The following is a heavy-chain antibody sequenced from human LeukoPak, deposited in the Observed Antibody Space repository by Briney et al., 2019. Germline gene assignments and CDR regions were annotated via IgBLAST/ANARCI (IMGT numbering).Heavy chain of an antibody. CDR2: ISGSGGST. V-gene: IGHV3-23*01. D-gene: IGHD3-10*01. Sequence: PGGSLRLSCAASGFTFSSYAMSWVRPAPGKGLEWVSAISGSGGSTYYADSVKGRFTISRDNAKNSLYLQMNSLRAEDTAVYYCALERYGSGSVFDYWGQGTLVTVSS. CDR3: ALERYGSGSVFDY. CDR1: GFTFSSYA. J-gene: IGHJ4*02.